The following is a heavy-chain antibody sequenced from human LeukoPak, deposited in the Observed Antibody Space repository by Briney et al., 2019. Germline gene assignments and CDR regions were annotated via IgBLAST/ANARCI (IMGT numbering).Heavy chain of an antibody. CDR1: GGSISSYY. D-gene: IGHD2-15*01. J-gene: IGHJ6*03. V-gene: IGHV4-59*01. Sequence: SETLSLTCTVSGGSISSYYWSWIRQPPGKELEWIGYIYYSGSTNYNPSLKSRVTISVDTSKNQFSLKLTSVTAADTAVYYCARTMEGYCSGGSCYQYSYYMDVWGKGTTVTVSS. CDR3: ARTMEGYCSGGSCYQYSYYMDV. CDR2: IYYSGST.